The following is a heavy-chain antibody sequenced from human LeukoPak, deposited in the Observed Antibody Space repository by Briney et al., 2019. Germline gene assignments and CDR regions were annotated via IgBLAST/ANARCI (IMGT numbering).Heavy chain of an antibody. Sequence: ASVKVSCKASGYTFTSYYMHWVRQAPGQGLDWMGIINPSGGSTSYAQKFQGRVTMTRDTSTGTVYMQLSSLRSEDMAIYCCARDLLERGPDYWGQGTLVTVSS. D-gene: IGHD1-1*01. V-gene: IGHV1-46*01. CDR2: INPSGGST. CDR3: ARDLLERGPDY. CDR1: GYTFTSYY. J-gene: IGHJ4*02.